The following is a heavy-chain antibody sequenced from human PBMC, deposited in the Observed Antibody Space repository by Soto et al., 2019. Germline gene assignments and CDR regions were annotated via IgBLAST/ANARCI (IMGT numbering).Heavy chain of an antibody. J-gene: IGHJ4*02. V-gene: IGHV3-15*01. CDR3: VTLLGLVVPGPFDC. CDR2: IKNKTHGGTT. CDR1: GFTFDNAW. D-gene: IGHD3-22*01. Sequence: GGSLRLSCAASGFTFDNAWMSWFRQAPGKGLEWVGRIKNKTHGGTTQYAAAVKGRFTISRDDSKNTLYRQMNSLKTEDTDVYSGVTLLGLVVPGPFDCWGQGTLVTVSS.